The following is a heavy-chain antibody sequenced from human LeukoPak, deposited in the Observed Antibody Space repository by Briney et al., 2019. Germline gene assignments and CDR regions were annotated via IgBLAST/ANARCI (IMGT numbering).Heavy chain of an antibody. CDR3: ARDPTIVSADHFDY. V-gene: IGHV4-39*07. CDR2: IYYSGST. J-gene: IGHJ4*02. CDR1: GGSISSSSYY. D-gene: IGHD5-12*01. Sequence: SETLSLTCTVSGGSISSSSYYWGWIRQPPGKGLEWIGSIYYSGSTYYNPSLKSRVTISVDTSKNQFSLKLSSVTAADTAVYYCARDPTIVSADHFDYWGQGTLVTVSS.